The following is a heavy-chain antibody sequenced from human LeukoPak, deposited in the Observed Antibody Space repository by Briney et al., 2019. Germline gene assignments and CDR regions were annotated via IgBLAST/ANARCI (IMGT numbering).Heavy chain of an antibody. CDR3: ARTPANWNYIY. D-gene: IGHD1-7*01. Sequence: SETLSLTCTVSGGSISSGGYYWSWIRQPPGKGLEWIGYIYHSGSTYYNPSLKSRVTISVDRSKNQFSLKLGSVTAADTAVYYCARTPANWNYIYWGQGTLVTVSS. V-gene: IGHV4-30-2*01. J-gene: IGHJ4*02. CDR2: IYHSGST. CDR1: GGSISSGGYY.